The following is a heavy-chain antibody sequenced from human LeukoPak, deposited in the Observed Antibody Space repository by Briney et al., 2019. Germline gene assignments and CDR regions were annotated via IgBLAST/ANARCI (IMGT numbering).Heavy chain of an antibody. Sequence: GASVKVSCKASGYTFTGYYMFWVRQAPGQGLEWMGWINPNTGATKYAQNFQGRVTLTRDTSIRTTFMELSSLRSEDTAFYYCARDERFCNGDNHYPDLGYWGQGTLVTVSS. CDR2: INPNTGAT. J-gene: IGHJ4*02. CDR1: GYTFTGYY. CDR3: ARDERFCNGDNHYPDLGY. V-gene: IGHV1-2*02. D-gene: IGHD2-15*01.